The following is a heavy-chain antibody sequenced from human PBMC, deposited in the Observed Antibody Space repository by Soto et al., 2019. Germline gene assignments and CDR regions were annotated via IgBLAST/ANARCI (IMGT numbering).Heavy chain of an antibody. V-gene: IGHV3-30-3*01. CDR1: GFTFSSYA. CDR2: ISYDGSNK. Sequence: GGSLRLSCAASGFTFSSYAMHWVRQAPGKGLEWVAVISYDGSNKYYADSVKGRFTISRDNSKNTLYLQMNSLRAEDTAVYYCARDHPRPYYDFWSGYWDGMDVWGQGTTVTVSS. CDR3: ARDHPRPYYDFWSGYWDGMDV. D-gene: IGHD3-3*01. J-gene: IGHJ6*02.